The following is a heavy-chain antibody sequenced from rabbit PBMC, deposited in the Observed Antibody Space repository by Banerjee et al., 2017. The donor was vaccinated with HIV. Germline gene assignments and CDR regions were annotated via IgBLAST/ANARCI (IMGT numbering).Heavy chain of an antibody. CDR3: VRARPYPFVL. CDR1: GFSLSSYY. V-gene: IGHV1S7*01. CDR2: IDPVFGIT. Sequence: QELVESAGGLVNPGGSLTLTCTASGFSLSSYYMNWVRQAPGKGLEWIGYIDPVFGITYYANWVNGRFSISRENAQNTVYLQLNSLTAADTATYFCVRARPYPFVLWGPGTLVTVS. D-gene: IGHD1-1*01. J-gene: IGHJ4*01.